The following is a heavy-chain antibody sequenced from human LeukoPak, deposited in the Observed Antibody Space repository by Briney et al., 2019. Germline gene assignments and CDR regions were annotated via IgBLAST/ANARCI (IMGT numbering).Heavy chain of an antibody. V-gene: IGHV3-21*01. J-gene: IGHJ5*02. D-gene: IGHD6-6*01. CDR2: ISSSSSYI. Sequence: GGSLRLSCAASGFTFSSYSMNWVRQAPGKGLEWVSSISSSSSYIYYADSVKGRFTISRDNAKNSLYLQMNSLRAEDTAVYYCARDGIAARDWFDPWGQGTLVTVSS. CDR3: ARDGIAARDWFDP. CDR1: GFTFSSYS.